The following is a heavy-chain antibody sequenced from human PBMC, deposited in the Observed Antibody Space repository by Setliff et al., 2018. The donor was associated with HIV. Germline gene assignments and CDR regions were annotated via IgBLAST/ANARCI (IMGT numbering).Heavy chain of an antibody. CDR1: GGTFSSYS. Sequence: SVKVSCKSSGGTFSSYSLSWVRQVPGQGLEWMGGIIPILGFANYAQKFQGRVTITADTSTNTAYMELNSLRSGDPAVYYCARVALIRAFDWLPRGGLDPWGQGTLVTVSS. CDR2: IIPILGFA. D-gene: IGHD3-9*01. V-gene: IGHV1-69*10. J-gene: IGHJ5*02. CDR3: ARVALIRAFDWLPRGGLDP.